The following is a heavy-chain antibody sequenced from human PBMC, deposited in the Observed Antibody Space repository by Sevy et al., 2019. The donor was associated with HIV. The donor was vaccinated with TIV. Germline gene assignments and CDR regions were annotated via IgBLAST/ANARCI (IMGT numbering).Heavy chain of an antibody. D-gene: IGHD3-10*01. V-gene: IGHV1-24*01. CDR1: GKTLTQLS. Sequence: ASVKVSCKVSGKTLTQLSMHWVRQAPGKGLEWMGSYDPEDDKRIYAQKFQGRVTMTEDTSTDTAYMELRILRAEDTAVYYCARDRFHFDYWGQGTLVTVSS. CDR2: YDPEDDKR. J-gene: IGHJ4*02. CDR3: ARDRFHFDY.